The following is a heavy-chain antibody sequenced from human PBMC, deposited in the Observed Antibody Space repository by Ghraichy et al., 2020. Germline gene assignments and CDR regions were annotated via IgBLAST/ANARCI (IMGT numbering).Heavy chain of an antibody. Sequence: SETLSLTCTVSGGSFSGVSYYWGWIRQPPGKGLEWIGHIYYSGTTYYSSSLKSRVTISVDTSKTQFSLKLSSVTAADTAVYYCARRPICGGDCYYDAVDIWGQGKMVTVSS. CDR3: ARRPICGGDCYYDAVDI. CDR1: GGSFSGVSYY. V-gene: IGHV4-39*01. J-gene: IGHJ3*02. CDR2: IYYSGTT. D-gene: IGHD2-21*02.